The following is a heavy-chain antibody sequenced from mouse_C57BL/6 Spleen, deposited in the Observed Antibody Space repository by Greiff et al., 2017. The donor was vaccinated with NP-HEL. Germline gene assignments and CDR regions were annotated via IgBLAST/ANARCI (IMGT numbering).Heavy chain of an antibody. CDR2: IHPNSGST. D-gene: IGHD1-1*01. J-gene: IGHJ3*01. CDR1: GYTFTSYW. V-gene: IGHV1-64*01. CDR3: ARSYGSSPWCAY. Sequence: QVQLQQPGAELVKPGASVKLSCKASGYTFTSYWMHWVKQRPGQGLEWIGMIHPNSGSTNYNEKFKSKATLTVDKSSSTAYMQLSSLTSEDSAVYYCARSYGSSPWCAYWGQGTLVTVSA.